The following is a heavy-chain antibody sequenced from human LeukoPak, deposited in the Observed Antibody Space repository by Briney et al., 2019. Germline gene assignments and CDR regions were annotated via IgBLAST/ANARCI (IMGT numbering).Heavy chain of an antibody. J-gene: IGHJ3*02. D-gene: IGHD3-22*01. Sequence: SETLSLTCTVSGGSISSSSYYWGWIRQPPGKGLEWIGSIYYSGSTYYNPSLKSRVTISVDTSKNQFSLKLSSVTAADTAVYYCARYDSSPLDAFDIWGQGTMVTVSS. CDR3: ARYDSSPLDAFDI. CDR1: GGSISSSSYY. CDR2: IYYSGST. V-gene: IGHV4-39*07.